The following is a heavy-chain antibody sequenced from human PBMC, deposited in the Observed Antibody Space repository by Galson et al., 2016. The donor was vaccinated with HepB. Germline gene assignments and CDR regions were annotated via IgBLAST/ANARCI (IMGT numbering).Heavy chain of an antibody. V-gene: IGHV3-21*01. CDR1: GFTFNTYN. CDR2: ITSSSSYI. CDR3: AKDRGDYIWGTYRYTLDAFAC. J-gene: IGHJ3*01. Sequence: SLRLSCAASGFTFNTYNMNWVRQTPGKGLELVSSITSSSSYIYYTDSVKGRFTISRDNAKNSLYLQMNSLRAEDTAIYYCAKDRGDYIWGTYRYTLDAFACWGGGTVVAVSS. D-gene: IGHD3-16*02.